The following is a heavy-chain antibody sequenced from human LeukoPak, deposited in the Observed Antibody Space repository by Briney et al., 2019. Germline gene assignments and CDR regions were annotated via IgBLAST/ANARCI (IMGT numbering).Heavy chain of an antibody. CDR3: ARAAAGSSFDY. CDR2: INHSGST. D-gene: IGHD6-13*01. CDR1: GDSITSYY. Sequence: SETLSLTCTVSGDSITSYYWSWIRQPPGKGLEWIGEINHSGSTNYNPSLKSRVTISVDTSKNQFSLKLSSVTAADTAVYYCARAAAGSSFDYWGQGTLVIVSS. J-gene: IGHJ4*02. V-gene: IGHV4-34*01.